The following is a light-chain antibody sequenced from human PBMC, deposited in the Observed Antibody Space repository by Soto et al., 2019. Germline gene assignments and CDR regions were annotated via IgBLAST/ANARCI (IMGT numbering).Light chain of an antibody. CDR2: GRS. V-gene: IGKV3-11*01. CDR1: QSVSSY. Sequence: EIVLTQSPATLSLSPGERATLSCRASQSVSSYFAWYQQKPCQPSRPLLFGRSNRATGIPARVRGSGVWTNFTPPISSGGPEDFAVYYCQQRSNWPRTFGQGTKVDIK. J-gene: IGKJ1*01. CDR3: QQRSNWPRT.